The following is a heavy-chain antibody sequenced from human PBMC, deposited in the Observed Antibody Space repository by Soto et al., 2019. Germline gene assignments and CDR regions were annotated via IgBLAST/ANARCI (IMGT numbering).Heavy chain of an antibody. CDR1: GFTFSTYS. D-gene: IGHD2-15*01. V-gene: IGHV3-48*02. J-gene: IGHJ4*02. CDR3: ARLSVRYCSGGSCSQLDY. Sequence: EVQLVESGGGLVQPGGSVRLSCAASGFTFSTYSMNWVRQAPGKGLEWVSFISSSGGTIYYADSVKGRFTISRDNAKNSLYLQMNSLSDEDTAVYYCARLSVRYCSGGSCSQLDYWGQGTLFTVSS. CDR2: ISSSGGTI.